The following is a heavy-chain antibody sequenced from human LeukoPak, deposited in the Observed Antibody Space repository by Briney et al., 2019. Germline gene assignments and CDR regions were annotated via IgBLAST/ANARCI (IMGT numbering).Heavy chain of an antibody. V-gene: IGHV3-23*01. CDR3: AKNTQYSGYYDC. D-gene: IGHD6-6*01. Sequence: GGSLRLSCAASGFTFSSYPMTWVRQAPGRGPEWVSFISDSGGITYYADSVKGRFTISRDNSKNTLYLQMNSLRAEDTAVYYCAKNTQYSGYYDCWGQGTLVAVSS. J-gene: IGHJ4*02. CDR2: ISDSGGIT. CDR1: GFTFSSYP.